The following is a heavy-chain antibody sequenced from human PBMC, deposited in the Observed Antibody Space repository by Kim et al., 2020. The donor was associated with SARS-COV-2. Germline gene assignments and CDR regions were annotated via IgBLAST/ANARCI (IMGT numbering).Heavy chain of an antibody. CDR2: IKQDGSEK. J-gene: IGHJ5*02. D-gene: IGHD3-10*01. V-gene: IGHV3-7*03. CDR3: ARDPVFLYYYGSGSNELNWFDP. Sequence: GGSLRLSCAASGFTFSSYWMSWVRQAPGKGLEWVANIKQDGSEKYYVDSVKGRFTISRDNAKNSLYLQMNSLRAEDTAVYYCARDPVFLYYYGSGSNELNWFDPWGQGTLVTVSS. CDR1: GFTFSSYW.